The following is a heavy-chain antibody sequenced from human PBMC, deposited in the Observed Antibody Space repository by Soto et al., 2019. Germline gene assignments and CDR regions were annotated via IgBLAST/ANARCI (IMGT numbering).Heavy chain of an antibody. D-gene: IGHD2-8*01. CDR1: GGSISNYY. CDR3: ARVRMALTPVLTWYFDL. CDR2: ISYSGST. V-gene: IGHV4-59*01. Sequence: QVQLQESGPGLVKPSETLSLTCTVSGGSISNYYWSWIRQPPGKGLEWIGYISYSGSTNYNPSLKSPVTISVDTSKNPFSLKLSSVTAADTAVYYCARVRMALTPVLTWYFDLWGRGTLVTVSS. J-gene: IGHJ2*01.